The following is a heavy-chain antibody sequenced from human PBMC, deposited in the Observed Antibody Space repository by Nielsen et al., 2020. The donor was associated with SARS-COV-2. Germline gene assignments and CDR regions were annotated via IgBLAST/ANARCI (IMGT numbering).Heavy chain of an antibody. J-gene: IGHJ6*02. Sequence: GGSLRLSCAASGFPFNIFDMSWVRQAPGKGLEWVSFISGKDDSTHYAESVKGRFTISRDNSKNMLYLQMESLRPEDTAVYYCARDGIILTAGTTYYYGMDVWGLGTTVTVSS. CDR3: ARDGIILTAGTTYYYGMDV. V-gene: IGHV3-23*01. CDR1: GFPFNIFD. CDR2: ISGKDDST. D-gene: IGHD6-13*01.